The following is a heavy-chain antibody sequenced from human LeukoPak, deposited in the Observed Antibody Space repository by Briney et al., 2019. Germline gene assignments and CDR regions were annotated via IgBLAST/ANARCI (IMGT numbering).Heavy chain of an antibody. CDR3: ARDDY. CDR2: INPAGRTT. Sequence: GGSLRLSCAASGFTFRDYWMHWVRQVPGKGLAWVSRINPAGRTTVYADSVEGRFTISRDNAQNTLYLQMNSLRAEDTAVYYCARDDYWGQGTLVTVSS. V-gene: IGHV3-74*01. J-gene: IGHJ4*02. CDR1: GFTFRDYW.